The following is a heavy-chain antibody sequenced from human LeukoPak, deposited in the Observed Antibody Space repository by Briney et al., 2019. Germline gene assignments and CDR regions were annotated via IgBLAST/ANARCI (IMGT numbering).Heavy chain of an antibody. CDR2: ISGSGGST. CDR3: ARVRRYCTNGVCYRTQYYGMDV. J-gene: IGHJ6*02. V-gene: IGHV3-23*01. Sequence: GGSLRLSCAASGFTFSSYAMSWVRQAPGKGLEWVSAISGSGGSTYYADSVKGRFTIPRDNSKNTLYLQMNSLRAEDTAVYYCARVRRYCTNGVCYRTQYYGMDVWGQGTTVTVSS. D-gene: IGHD2-8*01. CDR1: GFTFSSYA.